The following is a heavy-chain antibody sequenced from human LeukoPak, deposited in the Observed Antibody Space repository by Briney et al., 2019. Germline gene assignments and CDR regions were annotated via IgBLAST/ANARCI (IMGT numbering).Heavy chain of an antibody. CDR1: GGTFSSYG. J-gene: IGHJ5*02. D-gene: IGHD3-9*01. Sequence: ASMKVSCKASGGTFSSYGISWVRQAPGQGLEWMGWISAYNGNTNYAQKLQGRVTMTTDTSTSTAYMELRSLRSDDTAVYYCARYFDWTKRGFDPWGQGTLVTVSS. CDR3: ARYFDWTKRGFDP. V-gene: IGHV1-18*01. CDR2: ISAYNGNT.